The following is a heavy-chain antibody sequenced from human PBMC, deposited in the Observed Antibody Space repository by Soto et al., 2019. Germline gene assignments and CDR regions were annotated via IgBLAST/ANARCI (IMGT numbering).Heavy chain of an antibody. CDR1: GYTFTNYY. D-gene: IGHD1-7*01. Sequence: QVQLVQSGAEVKRPGASVKVSCKASGYTFTNYYMHWVRQAPGQGLEWMGVIHYSGATPTYAQKFQGRVTMARDTSTSTVYVELSSLTSEDTAVYYCARGGPDLGTIGTFDYWGQGTLVTFSS. V-gene: IGHV1-46*01. CDR3: ARGGPDLGTIGTFDY. J-gene: IGHJ4*02. CDR2: IHYSGATP.